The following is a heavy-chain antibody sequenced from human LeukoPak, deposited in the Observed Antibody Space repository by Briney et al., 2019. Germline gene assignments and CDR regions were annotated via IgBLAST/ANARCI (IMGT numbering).Heavy chain of an antibody. CDR1: GFTFSSYA. J-gene: IGHJ6*04. CDR2: ISSSSSYI. D-gene: IGHD2-2*01. CDR3: ARADIVVVPAPLDV. Sequence: GGSLRLSCAASGFTFSSYAMNWVRQAPGKGLEWVSSISSSSSYIYYADSVKGRFTISRDNAKNSLYLQMNSLRAEDTAVYYCARADIVVVPAPLDVWGKGTTVTISS. V-gene: IGHV3-21*01.